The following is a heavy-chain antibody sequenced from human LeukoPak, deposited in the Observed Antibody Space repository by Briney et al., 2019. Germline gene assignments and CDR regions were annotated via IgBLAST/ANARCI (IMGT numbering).Heavy chain of an antibody. CDR3: AKVRISGSYYFDY. CDR1: GLTFSSYA. Sequence: PGGSLRLSCAASGLTFSSYAMSWVRQAPGKGLEWVSAISSSGGSTYYADSVKGRFTISRDNSKNTLYQQMNSLRAEDTAVYYCAKVRISGSYYFDYWGQGTLVTVSS. D-gene: IGHD1-26*01. CDR2: ISSSGGST. J-gene: IGHJ4*02. V-gene: IGHV3-23*01.